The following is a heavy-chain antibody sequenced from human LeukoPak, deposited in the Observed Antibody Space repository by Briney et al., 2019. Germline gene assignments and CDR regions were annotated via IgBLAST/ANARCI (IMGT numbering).Heavy chain of an antibody. CDR2: IYSGGST. CDR3: ASTPAGGYSYGYGY. Sequence: PGGSLSLSCAASGFTVSSNYMSWVRQAPGKGLEWVSVIYSGGSTYYADSVKGRFTISRDNSKNTLYLQMNSLRAEDTAVYYCASTPAGGYSYGYGYWGQGTLVTVSS. J-gene: IGHJ4*02. V-gene: IGHV3-53*01. CDR1: GFTVSSNY. D-gene: IGHD5-18*01.